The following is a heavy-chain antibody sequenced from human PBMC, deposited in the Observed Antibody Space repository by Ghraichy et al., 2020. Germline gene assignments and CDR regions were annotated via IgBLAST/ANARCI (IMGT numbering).Heavy chain of an antibody. V-gene: IGHV4-39*01. J-gene: IGHJ6*02. Sequence: SETLSLTCTVSGGSISSSSYYWGWIRQPPGKGLEWIGSIYYSGSTYYNPSLKSRVTISVDTSKNQFSLKLSSVTAADTAVYYCARHLPETMVRGSAGMDVWGQGTTVTVSS. CDR2: IYYSGST. CDR3: ARHLPETMVRGSAGMDV. CDR1: GGSISSSSYY. D-gene: IGHD3-10*01.